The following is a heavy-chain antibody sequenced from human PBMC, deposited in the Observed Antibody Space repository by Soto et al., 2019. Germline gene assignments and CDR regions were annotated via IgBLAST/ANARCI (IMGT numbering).Heavy chain of an antibody. Sequence: GGSLRLSCAASGFTFDDYAMHWVRQAPGKGLEWVSLISGDGGSTYYADSVKGRFTISRDNSKNSLYLQMNSLRTEDTALYYCAKERVAAAGTHYYYYGRDVWGQGTTVTVSS. CDR3: AKERVAAAGTHYYYYGRDV. J-gene: IGHJ6*02. V-gene: IGHV3-43*02. CDR2: ISGDGGST. D-gene: IGHD6-13*01. CDR1: GFTFDDYA.